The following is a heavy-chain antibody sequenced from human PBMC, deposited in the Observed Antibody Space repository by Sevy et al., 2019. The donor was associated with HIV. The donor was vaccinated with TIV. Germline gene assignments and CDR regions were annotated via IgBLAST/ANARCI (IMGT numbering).Heavy chain of an antibody. Sequence: WGSLRLSCGASGFSFSNNAMNWVRQAPGKGPERVSGIDSGGLTYYADSVKGRFTISRDNSMEMLFLQMNSLRPDDTAVYYRATGDTAMITDLDYWGQGTLVTVSS. CDR1: GFSFSNNA. V-gene: IGHV3-23*01. J-gene: IGHJ4*02. CDR3: ATGDTAMITDLDY. CDR2: IDSGGLT. D-gene: IGHD5-18*01.